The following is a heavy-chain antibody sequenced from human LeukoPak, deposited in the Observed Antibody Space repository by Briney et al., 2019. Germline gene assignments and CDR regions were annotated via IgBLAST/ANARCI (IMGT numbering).Heavy chain of an antibody. J-gene: IGHJ6*03. CDR1: GFTFDDYA. D-gene: IGHD5-18*01. Sequence: GGSLRLSCAASGFTFDDYAMNWIRQVPGRGLEWVSGINWNGRITEYADSVKDRFTISRQNTKNSLYLYMNNLGGEDTALYFCARGSVQLWLRDTYYYMDVWGKGTTVTVSS. V-gene: IGHV3-20*04. CDR3: ARGSVQLWLRDTYYYMDV. CDR2: INWNGRIT.